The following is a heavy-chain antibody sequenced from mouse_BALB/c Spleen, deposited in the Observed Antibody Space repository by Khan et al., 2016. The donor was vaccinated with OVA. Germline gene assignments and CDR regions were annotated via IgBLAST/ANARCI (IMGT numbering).Heavy chain of an antibody. CDR1: GYSITSGYG. V-gene: IGHV3-2*02. D-gene: IGHD1-2*01. J-gene: IGHJ2*01. CDR3: ARTARIKY. Sequence: EVQLQQSGPGLVKPSQSLSLTCTVTGYSITSGYGWNWIRQSPGNKLEWMGYISYSGSTNYNPSLKSRISITRDTSKNQFFLQLNSVTTEDTATYYCARTARIKYWGQGTTLTVSS. CDR2: ISYSGST.